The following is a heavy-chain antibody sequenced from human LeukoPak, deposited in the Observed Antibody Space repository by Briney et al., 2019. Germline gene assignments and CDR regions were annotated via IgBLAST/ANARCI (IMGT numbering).Heavy chain of an antibody. Sequence: ASVKASCKASGGTFSSYAISWVRQAPGQGLEWMGGIIPIFGTANYAQKFQGRVTITADESTSTAYMELSSLRSEDTAVYYCARQGIQTYYFDYWGQGTLVTVSS. CDR2: IIPIFGTA. V-gene: IGHV1-69*13. CDR3: ARQGIQTYYFDY. CDR1: GGTFSSYA. J-gene: IGHJ4*02. D-gene: IGHD5-18*01.